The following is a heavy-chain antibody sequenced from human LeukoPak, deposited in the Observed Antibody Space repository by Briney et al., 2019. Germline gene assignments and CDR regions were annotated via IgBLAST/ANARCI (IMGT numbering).Heavy chain of an antibody. D-gene: IGHD2-21*02. Sequence: MSSETLSLTCAVYGGSSSGYYWSWIRQPPGKGLEWIGEINHSGSTNYNPSLKSRVTISVDTSKNQFSLKLSSVTAADTAVYYCARGAEHWPNTVVVTAIVFDYWGQGTLVTVSS. CDR1: GGSSSGYY. J-gene: IGHJ4*02. CDR2: INHSGST. CDR3: ARGAEHWPNTVVVTAIVFDY. V-gene: IGHV4-34*01.